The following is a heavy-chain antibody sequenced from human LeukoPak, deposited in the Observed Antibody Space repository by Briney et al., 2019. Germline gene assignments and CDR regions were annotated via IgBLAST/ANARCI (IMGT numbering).Heavy chain of an antibody. CDR2: ISSSGSII. J-gene: IGHJ4*02. Sequence: GGSLRLSCAASAFTFSDYYMSWVRQAPGKGLEWVSHISSSGSIIYYADSVKGRFTISRDNAKNSLYLQINSLRAEETAVYYCASHVDTAMVSDYFDSWGQGTQVTVSS. CDR1: AFTFSDYY. CDR3: ASHVDTAMVSDYFDS. D-gene: IGHD5-18*01. V-gene: IGHV3-11*01.